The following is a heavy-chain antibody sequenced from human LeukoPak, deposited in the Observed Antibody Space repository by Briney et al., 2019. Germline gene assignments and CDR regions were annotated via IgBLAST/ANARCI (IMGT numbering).Heavy chain of an antibody. V-gene: IGHV4-34*01. D-gene: IGHD1-26*01. CDR3: ARPYSGSYIY. Sequence: SETLSLTCAVYGGSFSGYYWSWIRQPPGKGLEWIGEINHSGSTNYNPSLKSRVTISVDTSKNQFSLKLSSVTAADTAVYFCARPYSGSYIYWGQGTLVTVSS. J-gene: IGHJ4*02. CDR1: GGSFSGYY. CDR2: INHSGST.